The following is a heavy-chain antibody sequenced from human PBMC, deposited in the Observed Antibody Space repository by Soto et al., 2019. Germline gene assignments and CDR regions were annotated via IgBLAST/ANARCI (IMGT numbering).Heavy chain of an antibody. J-gene: IGHJ4*02. CDR1: GYTFTSYG. V-gene: IGHV1-18*01. CDR3: ARGRYGDY. CDR2: ISAHNGNT. Sequence: QVHLVQSGAEVKKPGASVKVSCKASGYTFTSYGITWVRQAPGQGLEWMGWISAHNGNTAYAQKLQGRVIVTRATATSTAYMELRSLRSDDTAVYYCARGRYGDYWGQGALVTVSS. D-gene: IGHD1-1*01.